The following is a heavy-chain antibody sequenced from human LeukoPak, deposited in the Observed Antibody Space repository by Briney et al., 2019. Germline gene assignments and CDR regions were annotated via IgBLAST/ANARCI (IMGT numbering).Heavy chain of an antibody. Sequence: GGSLRLSCAASGFTFSSYSMNWVRQAPGKGLEWVSSISSSSSYIYYADSVKGRFTISRDNAKNSLYLQMNSLRAEDTAVYYCARPGYSSSWYAAAFDIWGQGTMVTVSS. D-gene: IGHD6-13*01. CDR2: ISSSSSYI. V-gene: IGHV3-21*01. CDR1: GFTFSSYS. J-gene: IGHJ3*02. CDR3: ARPGYSSSWYAAAFDI.